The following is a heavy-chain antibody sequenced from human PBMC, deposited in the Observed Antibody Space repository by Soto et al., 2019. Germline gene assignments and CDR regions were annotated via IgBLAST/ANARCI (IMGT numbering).Heavy chain of an antibody. Sequence: GGSLSLSCAASGFTFEDYGMSWIRQAPGKGLEWLSYISSSSNYIHYADSVKGRFTISRDNAKNSLYLQMNRLRAEDTAVYYCAREGPGSSSWFVDSWGQGTLVTVSS. V-gene: IGHV3-11*05. CDR1: GFTFEDYG. J-gene: IGHJ4*02. D-gene: IGHD6-13*01. CDR2: ISSSSNYI. CDR3: AREGPGSSSWFVDS.